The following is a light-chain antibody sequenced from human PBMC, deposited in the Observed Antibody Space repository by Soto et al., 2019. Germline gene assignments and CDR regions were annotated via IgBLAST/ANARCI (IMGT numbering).Light chain of an antibody. V-gene: IGKV1-39*01. J-gene: IGKJ5*01. CDR2: AAS. CDR1: ESISRH. Sequence: DIQMTQSPSSLSASVGDRVTITCRASESISRHLNWYQQKPGKAPKLLIYAASSLQNGVPSRFSGRGSGPDFTLPISNLQPEEFATYYCQQSYSTLSITFGQGTRLQIK. CDR3: QQSYSTLSIT.